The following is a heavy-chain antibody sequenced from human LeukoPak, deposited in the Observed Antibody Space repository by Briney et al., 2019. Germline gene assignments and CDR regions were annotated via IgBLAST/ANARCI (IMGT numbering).Heavy chain of an antibody. CDR1: GGSISSYY. Sequence: SETLSLTCTVSGGSISSYYWSWIRQPAGKGLEWIGRIYTSGSTNYNPSLKSRVTMSVDTSKNQFSLKLSSVTAADTAVYYCARTFMTSLGGAFDIWGQGTMVTVSS. J-gene: IGHJ3*02. CDR3: ARTFMTSLGGAFDI. CDR2: IYTSGST. D-gene: IGHD2-15*01. V-gene: IGHV4-4*07.